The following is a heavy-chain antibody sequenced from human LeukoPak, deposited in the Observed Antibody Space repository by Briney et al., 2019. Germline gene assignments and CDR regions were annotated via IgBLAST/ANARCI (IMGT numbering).Heavy chain of an antibody. V-gene: IGHV3-33*01. J-gene: IGHJ3*02. D-gene: IGHD3-16*01. CDR1: GFTFSSYG. Sequence: GGSLRLSCAASGFTFSSYGMHWVRQAPGKGLEWVAVILNDGSQEKYADSVKGRLTISRDNSKNTLFLQMNSLRAEDTAVYYCARDDALGDNALDIWGQGTMVTVSS. CDR3: ARDDALGDNALDI. CDR2: ILNDGSQE.